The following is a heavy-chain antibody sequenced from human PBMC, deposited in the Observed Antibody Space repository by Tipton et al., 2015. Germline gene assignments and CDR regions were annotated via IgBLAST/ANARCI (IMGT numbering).Heavy chain of an antibody. Sequence: TLSLTCTVSGGSISSYYWSWIRQPPGKGLEWIGSISHSGNTYYNPSLKSRVTMSRDTSKNQFSLKLTSVTAADTAVYYCACQDYDSLIRDYQTVDYWGQGTLVTVSS. CDR1: GGSISSYY. CDR2: ISHSGNT. V-gene: IGHV4-59*04. D-gene: IGHD3-9*01. J-gene: IGHJ4*02. CDR3: ACQDYDSLIRDYQTVDY.